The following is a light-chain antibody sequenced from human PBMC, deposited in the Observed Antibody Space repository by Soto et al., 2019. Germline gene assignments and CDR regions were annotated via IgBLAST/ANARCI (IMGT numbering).Light chain of an antibody. J-gene: IGLJ2*01. CDR2: SNN. V-gene: IGLV1-44*01. CDR3: AAWDDSLTGVV. Sequence: QAVVTQPPSASGTPGQRVTISCSGSSSNIGSNTVNWYQQLPGTAPKLLIYSNNQRPSGVPGRFSGSKSGTSASLAISGLQSADEADYYCAAWDDSLTGVVFGGGTKRTVL. CDR1: SSNIGSNT.